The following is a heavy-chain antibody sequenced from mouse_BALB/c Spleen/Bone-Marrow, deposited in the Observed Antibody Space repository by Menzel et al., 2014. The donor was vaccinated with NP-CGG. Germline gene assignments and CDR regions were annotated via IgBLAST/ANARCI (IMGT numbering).Heavy chain of an antibody. CDR1: GFSLTSYG. CDR3: ARDPYYGSSEDAMDY. J-gene: IGHJ4*01. V-gene: IGHV2-9*02. D-gene: IGHD1-1*01. CDR2: IWAGGST. Sequence: VKLEESGPGLVAPSQSLSITCTVSGFSLTSYGVHWVRQPPGKGLEWLGVIWAGGSTNYNSALMSRLSISKDNSKSQVFLKMNSLQTDDTAMYYCARDPYYGSSEDAMDYWGQGTSVTVSS.